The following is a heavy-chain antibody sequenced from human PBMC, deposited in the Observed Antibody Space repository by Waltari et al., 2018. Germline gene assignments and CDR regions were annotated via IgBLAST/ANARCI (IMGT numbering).Heavy chain of an antibody. CDR1: GFTFSSYA. CDR3: AKDKGATTSGFDY. D-gene: IGHD1-26*01. Sequence: EVQLLESGGGLVQPGGSLRLSCAASGFTFSSYALSWVRQAPGKGLEWVSAISGSGGSTYYADSVKGRFTISRDNSKNTLYLQMNSLRAEDTAVYYCAKDKGATTSGFDYWGQGTLVTVSS. CDR2: ISGSGGST. J-gene: IGHJ4*02. V-gene: IGHV3-23*01.